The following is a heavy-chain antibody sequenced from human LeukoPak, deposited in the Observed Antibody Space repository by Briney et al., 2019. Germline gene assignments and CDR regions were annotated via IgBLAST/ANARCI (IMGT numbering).Heavy chain of an antibody. CDR1: GYTFTDYY. CDR2: MNPNSGNT. V-gene: IGHV1-8*02. D-gene: IGHD6-13*01. J-gene: IGHJ4*02. Sequence: GASVKVSCKASGYTFTDYYMHWVRQAPGQGLEWMGWMNPNSGNTGYAQKFQGRVTMTRNTSISTAYMELSSLRSEDTAVYYCARSPGRQLKKFDYWGQGTLVTVSS. CDR3: ARSPGRQLKKFDY.